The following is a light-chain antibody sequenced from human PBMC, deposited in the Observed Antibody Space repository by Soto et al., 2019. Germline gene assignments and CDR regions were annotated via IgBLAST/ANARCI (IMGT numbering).Light chain of an antibody. V-gene: IGKV3D-15*01. Sequence: EIVLTQSPGTLSLSPGERATLSCRVSQSVSSSYLAWYQQKPGQTPRLLIYGATTRATGIPARFSGSGSGTEFTLTISSLQSEDFAVYYCQQYNNWPLTFGGGTKVDIK. CDR1: QSVSSSY. CDR2: GAT. J-gene: IGKJ4*01. CDR3: QQYNNWPLT.